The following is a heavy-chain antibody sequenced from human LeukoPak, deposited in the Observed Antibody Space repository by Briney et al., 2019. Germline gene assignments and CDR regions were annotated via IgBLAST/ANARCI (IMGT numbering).Heavy chain of an antibody. V-gene: IGHV3-30*18. CDR1: GFTFSSYG. D-gene: IGHD3-10*01. CDR2: ISYDGSNK. J-gene: IGHJ3*02. CDR3: AKDPLTMVRGEAFDM. Sequence: GGSLRLSCAASGFTFSSYGMHWVRQAPGKGLEWMTVISYDGSNKYYADSVKGRFTISRDNSKNTLYLQMNSLRVEDTAVYYCAKDPLTMVRGEAFDMWGQGTMVTVSS.